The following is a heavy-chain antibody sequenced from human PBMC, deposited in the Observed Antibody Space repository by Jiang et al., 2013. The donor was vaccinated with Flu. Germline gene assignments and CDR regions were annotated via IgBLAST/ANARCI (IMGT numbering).Heavy chain of an antibody. J-gene: IGHJ3*02. Sequence: GAEVKKPGESLKISCKGSGYSFTSYWIGWVRQMPGKGLEWMGIIYPGDSDTRYSPSFQGQVTISADKSISTAYLQWSSLKASDTAMYYCASSTRSPKGDDAFDIWGQGTMVTVSS. D-gene: IGHD2-2*01. V-gene: IGHV5-51*01. CDR1: GYSFTSYW. CDR3: ASSTRSPKGDDAFDI. CDR2: IYPGDSDT.